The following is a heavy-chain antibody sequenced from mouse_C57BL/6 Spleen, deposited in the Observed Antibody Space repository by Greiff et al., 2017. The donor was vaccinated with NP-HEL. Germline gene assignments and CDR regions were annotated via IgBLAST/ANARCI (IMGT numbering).Heavy chain of an antibody. CDR3: ARGDYYFDY. CDR1: GYAFSSYW. CDR2: IYPGDGDT. V-gene: IGHV1-80*01. Sequence: QVQLQQSGAELVKPGASVKISCTASGYAFSSYWMNWVKQRPGKGLEWLGRIYPGDGDTNYNGKLKGKATLTADKHSSTAYMQLSSLTAEDSAVYFCARGDYYFDYWGQGTTLTVSS. J-gene: IGHJ2*01.